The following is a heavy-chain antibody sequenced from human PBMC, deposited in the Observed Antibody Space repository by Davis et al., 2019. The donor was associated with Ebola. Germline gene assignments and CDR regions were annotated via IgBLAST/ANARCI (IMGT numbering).Heavy chain of an antibody. CDR2: ISAYNGNT. D-gene: IGHD3-3*01. V-gene: IGHV1-18*01. J-gene: IGHJ6*02. Sequence: ASVKVSCKASGYTFTSYGISWVRQAPGQGLEWMGWISAYNGNTNYAQKIQGRVTMTTDTSTSTAYMELRSLRSDDTAVYYCARVKRYYDFWSGYSEYYGMDVWGQGTTVTVSS. CDR1: GYTFTSYG. CDR3: ARVKRYYDFWSGYSEYYGMDV.